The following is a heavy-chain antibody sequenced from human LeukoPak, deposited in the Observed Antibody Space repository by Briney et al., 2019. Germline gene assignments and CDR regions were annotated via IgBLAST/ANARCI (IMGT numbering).Heavy chain of an antibody. Sequence: PGGSLRLSCAASGFTFSTHWMSWVRQAPGKGLEWVANINRDGSTKYFVDSVKGRFTISRDNAKNSPYLQMNSLRAEDTAVYYCARVDPSSSGWYDYWGQGALVTVSS. V-gene: IGHV3-7*05. D-gene: IGHD6-19*01. CDR3: ARVDPSSSGWYDY. CDR1: GFTFSTHW. CDR2: INRDGSTK. J-gene: IGHJ4*02.